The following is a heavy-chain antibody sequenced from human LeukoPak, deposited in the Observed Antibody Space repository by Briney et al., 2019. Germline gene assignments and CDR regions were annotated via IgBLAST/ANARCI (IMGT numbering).Heavy chain of an antibody. D-gene: IGHD7-27*01. CDR2: IYDSGST. J-gene: IGHJ6*02. V-gene: IGHV4-34*01. CDR1: VGSFSGYS. Sequence: SETLSLTCAVYVGSFSGYSWSWIRQSPGKGLEWIGEIYDSGSTKYNPSLESRISMSVDTSKNQFSLKVKSVTAADTAVYFCARGRGKAGSGDNYYDLDVWGQGTTVTVSS. CDR3: ARGRGKAGSGDNYYDLDV.